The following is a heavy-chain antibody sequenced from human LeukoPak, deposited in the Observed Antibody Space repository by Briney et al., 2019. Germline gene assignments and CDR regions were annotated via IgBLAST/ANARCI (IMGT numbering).Heavy chain of an antibody. CDR1: GFTFSSYS. CDR3: ASAYDYGDLFDY. J-gene: IGHJ4*02. V-gene: IGHV3-48*04. D-gene: IGHD4-17*01. CDR2: ISSSGSTI. Sequence: QPGGSLRLSCAASGFTFSSYSMNWVRQAPGKGLEWVSYISSSGSTIYYADSVKGRFTISRDNAKNSLYLQMNSLRAEDTAVYYCASAYDYGDLFDYWGQGTLVTVSS.